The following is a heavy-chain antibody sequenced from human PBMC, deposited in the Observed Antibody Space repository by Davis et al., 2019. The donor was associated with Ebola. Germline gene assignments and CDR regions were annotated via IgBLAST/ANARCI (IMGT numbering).Heavy chain of an antibody. CDR3: AREVGSGYDYYYYYGMDV. CDR1: GYTFTGYY. CDR2: INPNSGGT. J-gene: IGHJ6*04. Sequence: ASVKVSCKASGYTFTGYYMHWVRQAPGQGLEWMGWINPNSGGTNYAQKFQGRVTMTRDTSISTAYMELSRLRSDDTAVYYCAREVGSGYDYYYYYGMDVWGKGTTVTVSS. D-gene: IGHD5-12*01. V-gene: IGHV1-2*02.